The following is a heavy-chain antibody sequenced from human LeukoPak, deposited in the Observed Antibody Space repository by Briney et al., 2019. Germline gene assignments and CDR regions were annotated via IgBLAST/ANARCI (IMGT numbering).Heavy chain of an antibody. Sequence: TGGSLRLSCAASGFTVSSNYMSWVRHAPGKGLVWVSVIYSGGSTYYADSVKGRFTISRDDSKNTLYLQMNSLRAEDTAVYYCARGPSYDFWSGYHGFDPWGQGTLVTVSS. CDR1: GFTVSSNY. CDR3: ARGPSYDFWSGYHGFDP. D-gene: IGHD3-3*01. CDR2: IYSGGST. V-gene: IGHV3-53*01. J-gene: IGHJ5*02.